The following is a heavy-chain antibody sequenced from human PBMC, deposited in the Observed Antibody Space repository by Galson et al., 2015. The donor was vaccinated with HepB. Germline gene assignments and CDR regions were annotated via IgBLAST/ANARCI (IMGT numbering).Heavy chain of an antibody. CDR3: AALGAYYSAGTYFVYFVH. J-gene: IGHJ4*02. Sequence: SLRLSCAASGFTFSSYWMTWVRQAPGKGLEWVGRLKSKADGETADYAAPVKGRFTISRDDSKNTVYLQMNTLKTEDTAMYYCAALGAYYSAGTYFVYFVHWGQGSLVTVSS. CDR2: LKSKADGETA. V-gene: IGHV3-15*01. D-gene: IGHD3-10*01. CDR1: GFTFSSYW.